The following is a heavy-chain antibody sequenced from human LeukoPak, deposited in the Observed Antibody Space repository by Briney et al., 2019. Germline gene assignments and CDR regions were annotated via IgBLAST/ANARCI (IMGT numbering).Heavy chain of an antibody. D-gene: IGHD4-17*01. Sequence: SETLSLTCTVSGGSISSYYWSWIRQPPGKGLEWIGYIYYSGSTNYNPSLKSRVTISVDTSKNQFSLKLSSVTAADTAVYYCASSYGDYRYDAFDIWGQGTMVTVSS. J-gene: IGHJ3*02. V-gene: IGHV4-59*01. CDR3: ASSYGDYRYDAFDI. CDR1: GGSISSYY. CDR2: IYYSGST.